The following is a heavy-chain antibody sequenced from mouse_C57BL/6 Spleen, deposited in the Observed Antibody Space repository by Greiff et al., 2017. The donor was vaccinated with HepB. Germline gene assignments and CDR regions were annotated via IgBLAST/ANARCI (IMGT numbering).Heavy chain of an antibody. CDR3: ARVGGNYVFAY. J-gene: IGHJ3*01. CDR1: GFTFSSYA. CDR2: ISDGGSYT. Sequence: EVKLVESGGGLVKPGGSLKLSCVASGFTFSSYAMSWVRQTPEKRLEWVATISDGGSYTYYPDNVKGRFTISRDNAKNNLYLQMSHLKSEDTAMYYCARVGGNYVFAYWGQRTLVTVSA. V-gene: IGHV5-4*03. D-gene: IGHD2-1*01.